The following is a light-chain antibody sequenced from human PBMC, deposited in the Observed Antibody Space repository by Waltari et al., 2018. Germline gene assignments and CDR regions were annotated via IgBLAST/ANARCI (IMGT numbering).Light chain of an antibody. CDR2: WAS. V-gene: IGKV4-1*01. CDR3: QQYYSTPFT. J-gene: IGKJ3*01. CDR1: QSVLYSSNNKNY. Sequence: DIVMTQSPDSLAVSLGERATINCKSSQSVLYSSNNKNYLAWYQQKPGQPPKLLIYWASTREAGVPDRFSGSGSGTDFTLTISSLQAEYVAVYYCQQYYSTPFTFGPGTKVDIK.